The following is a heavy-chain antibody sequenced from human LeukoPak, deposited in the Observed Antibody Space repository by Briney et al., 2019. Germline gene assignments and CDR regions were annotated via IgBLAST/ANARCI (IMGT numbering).Heavy chain of an antibody. Sequence: ASVKVSCKASGYTFTGYYMHWVRQAPGQGLEWMGRINPNSGGTNYAQKFQGRVTMTRDTSISTAYMELSRLRSDDTAVHYCATDLGPCGGDCYSGFPFDYWGQGTLVTVSS. CDR1: GYTFTGYY. V-gene: IGHV1-2*06. J-gene: IGHJ4*02. D-gene: IGHD2-21*02. CDR3: ATDLGPCGGDCYSGFPFDY. CDR2: INPNSGGT.